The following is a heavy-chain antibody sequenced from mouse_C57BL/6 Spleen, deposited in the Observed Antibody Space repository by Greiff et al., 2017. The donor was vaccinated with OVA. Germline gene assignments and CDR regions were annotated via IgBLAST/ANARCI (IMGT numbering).Heavy chain of an antibody. CDR1: GYSITSGYY. D-gene: IGHD4-1*02. V-gene: IGHV3-6*01. J-gene: IGHJ1*03. CDR2: ISYDGSN. CDR3: ARSTGDWYFDV. Sequence: EVQRVESGPGLVKPSQSLSLTCSVTGYSITSGYYWNWIRQFPGNKLEWMGYISYDGSNNYNPSLKNRISITRDTSKNQFFLKLNSVTTEDTATYYCARSTGDWYFDVWGTGTTVTVSS.